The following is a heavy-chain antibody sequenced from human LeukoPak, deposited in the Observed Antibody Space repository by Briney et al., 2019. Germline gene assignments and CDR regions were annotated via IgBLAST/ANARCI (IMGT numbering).Heavy chain of an antibody. CDR2: ISGSGGST. CDR3: AKDPAFYYDRSGFDY. D-gene: IGHD3-22*01. CDR1: GFTFSSYA. J-gene: IGHJ4*02. V-gene: IGHV3-23*01. Sequence: PGRSLRLSCAASGFTFSSYAMSWVRQAPGKGLEWVSAISGSGGSTYYADSVKGRFTISRDTSKNTLYLQMNSLRAEDTAVYYCAKDPAFYYDRSGFDYWGQGTLVTVSS.